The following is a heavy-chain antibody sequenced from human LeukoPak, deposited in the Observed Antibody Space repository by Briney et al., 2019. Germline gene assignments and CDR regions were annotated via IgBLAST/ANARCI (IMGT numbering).Heavy chain of an antibody. CDR2: IYHSGST. Sequence: SETLSLTCTVSGGSISGSNYYWGWIRQPPGKGLEWIGSIYHSGSTYYNPSLKSRVTISVDTSKNQFSLKLSSVTAADTAVYYCARELEGYYDFWSGYYGVDYYFDYWGQGTLVTVSS. V-gene: IGHV4-39*07. CDR1: GGSISGSNYY. J-gene: IGHJ4*02. D-gene: IGHD3-3*01. CDR3: ARELEGYYDFWSGYYGVDYYFDY.